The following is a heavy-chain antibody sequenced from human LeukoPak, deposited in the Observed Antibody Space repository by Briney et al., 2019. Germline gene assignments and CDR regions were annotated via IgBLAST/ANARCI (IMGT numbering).Heavy chain of an antibody. Sequence: PGGSLRLSCAASGFTFSSYAMHWVRQAPGKGLEWVANIKQDGSEKYYVDSVKGRFTISRDNAKNSLYLQMNSLRAEDTAVYYCARNTVLLWFGEPSGDAFDIWGQGTMVTVSS. CDR3: ARNTVLLWFGEPSGDAFDI. CDR1: GFTFSSYA. D-gene: IGHD3-10*01. CDR2: IKQDGSEK. V-gene: IGHV3-7*01. J-gene: IGHJ3*02.